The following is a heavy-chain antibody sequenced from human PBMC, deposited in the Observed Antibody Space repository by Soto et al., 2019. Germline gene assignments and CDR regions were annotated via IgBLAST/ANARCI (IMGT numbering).Heavy chain of an antibody. CDR1: GGSISSGDYY. CDR2: IYYSGST. Sequence: PSETLSLTCTVSGGSISSGDYYWSWIRQPPGRGLEWIGYIYYSGSTYYNPSLKSRVTISVDTSKNQFSLKLSSVTAADTAVYYCARASAYYYDSSGYFPDYWGQGTLVTVSS. D-gene: IGHD3-22*01. V-gene: IGHV4-30-4*01. CDR3: ARASAYYYDSSGYFPDY. J-gene: IGHJ4*02.